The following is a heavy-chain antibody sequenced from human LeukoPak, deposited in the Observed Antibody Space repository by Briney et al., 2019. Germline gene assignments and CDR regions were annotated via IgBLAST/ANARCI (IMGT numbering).Heavy chain of an antibody. CDR1: GFTFSSYE. D-gene: IGHD4-23*01. CDR2: ISSSGSTI. CDR3: ARDLATVVTPMGY. V-gene: IGHV3-48*03. Sequence: GGSLRLSCAASGFTFSSYEMNWVRQAPGKGLEWVSYISSSGSTIYYADSVKGRFTISRDNAKNSLYLQMNSLRAEDTAVYYSARDLATVVTPMGYWGQGTLVTVSS. J-gene: IGHJ4*02.